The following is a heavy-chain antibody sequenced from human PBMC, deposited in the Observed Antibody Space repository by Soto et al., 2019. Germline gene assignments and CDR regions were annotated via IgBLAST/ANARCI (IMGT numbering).Heavy chain of an antibody. J-gene: IGHJ3*02. CDR1: GYTFTGYY. D-gene: IGHD3-3*01. CDR2: INPNSGGT. Sequence: ASVKVSCKASGYTFTGYYMHWVRQAPGQGLEWMGWINPNSGGTNYAQKFQGRVTMTRDTSISTAYMELSRLRSDDTAAYYCAGGGVLRFLEWFRGTNKNAFDIWGQGTMVTVSS. V-gene: IGHV1-2*02. CDR3: AGGGVLRFLEWFRGTNKNAFDI.